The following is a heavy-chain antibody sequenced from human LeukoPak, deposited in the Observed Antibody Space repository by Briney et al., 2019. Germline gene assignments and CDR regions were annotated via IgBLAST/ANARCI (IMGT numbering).Heavy chain of an antibody. CDR2: IYSGGST. CDR1: GFTVSSNY. Sequence: GGSLRLSCAASGFTVSSNYMSWVRQAPGKGLEWVSVIYSGGSTYYADSVKGRFTISRDNSKNTLYLQMNSLRAEDTVVYYCARDPYGSGSSDYWGQGTLVTVSS. D-gene: IGHD3-10*01. V-gene: IGHV3-53*01. CDR3: ARDPYGSGSSDY. J-gene: IGHJ4*02.